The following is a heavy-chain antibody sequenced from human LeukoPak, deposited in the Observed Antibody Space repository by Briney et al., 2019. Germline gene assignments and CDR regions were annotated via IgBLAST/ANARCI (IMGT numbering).Heavy chain of an antibody. J-gene: IGHJ3*02. CDR2: ISGIGST. Sequence: SETLSLTCTVSGGSISSYYWSWIREPAGKGLEWIGRISGIGSTNYNPSLTSRVTMSGDTSKNQFSLKLSSVTAADTAVYYCARDRRYCSSTSCYHAFDIWGQGTMVTVSS. V-gene: IGHV4-4*07. CDR1: GGSISSYY. CDR3: ARDRRYCSSTSCYHAFDI. D-gene: IGHD2-2*01.